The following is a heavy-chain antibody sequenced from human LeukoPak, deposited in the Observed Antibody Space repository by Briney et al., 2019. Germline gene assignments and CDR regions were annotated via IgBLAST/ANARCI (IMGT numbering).Heavy chain of an antibody. D-gene: IGHD3-10*01. Sequence: SETLSLTCAVYGGSFSGYYWSWIRQPPGKGLEWIGEINHSGSTNYNPSLKSRVTISVDTSKNQFSLKLSSLTAAETAVYYCARGNSGYYGSGSICDYWGQGTLVTVSS. CDR1: GGSFSGYY. CDR3: ARGNSGYYGSGSICDY. CDR2: INHSGST. V-gene: IGHV4-34*01. J-gene: IGHJ4*02.